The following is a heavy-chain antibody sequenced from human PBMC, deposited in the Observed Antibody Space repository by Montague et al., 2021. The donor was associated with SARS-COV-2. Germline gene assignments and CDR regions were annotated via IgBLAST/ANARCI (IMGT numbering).Heavy chain of an antibody. D-gene: IGHD1-14*01. V-gene: IGHV4-59*01. CDR3: ERAQTTCPIANRVKYFDH. CDR2: IYYTGST. CDR1: GDSISGYY. J-gene: IGHJ4*02. Sequence: SETLSLTCTVPGDSISGYYWTWIRQPPGKGLEWLGHIYYTGSTKYNPSLKSRVTISVDTPKNQFSLNLRSVTAADTAMYFCERAQTTCPIANRVKYFDHWGQGAMVTASS.